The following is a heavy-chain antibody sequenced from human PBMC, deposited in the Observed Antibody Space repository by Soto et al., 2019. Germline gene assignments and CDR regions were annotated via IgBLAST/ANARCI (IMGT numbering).Heavy chain of an antibody. CDR3: ARDLREYSGYGFNFDY. CDR2: ISSSSSTI. V-gene: IGHV3-48*01. Sequence: GGSLRLSCAASGFTFSSYSMNWVRQAPGKGLEWVSYISSSSSTIYYADSVKGRFTISRDNAKNSLYLQMNSLRAEDTAVYYCARDLREYSGYGFNFDYWGQGTLVTVSS. D-gene: IGHD5-12*01. CDR1: GFTFSSYS. J-gene: IGHJ4*02.